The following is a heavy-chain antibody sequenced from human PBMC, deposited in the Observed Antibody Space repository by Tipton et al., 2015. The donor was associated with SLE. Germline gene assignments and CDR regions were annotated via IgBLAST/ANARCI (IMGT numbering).Heavy chain of an antibody. Sequence: TLSLTCTVSGGSISSGGHYWSWTRQHPGKGLEWIGYIHHKGSTYYNPSLRSRLTISVDTSKNQFSLNLTSVTAAETAVYYCARNLWGFHFYYMDVWGKGTAVTVSS. V-gene: IGHV4-31*03. CDR3: ARNLWGFHFYYMDV. J-gene: IGHJ6*03. CDR2: IHHKGST. D-gene: IGHD3-16*01. CDR1: GGSISSGGHY.